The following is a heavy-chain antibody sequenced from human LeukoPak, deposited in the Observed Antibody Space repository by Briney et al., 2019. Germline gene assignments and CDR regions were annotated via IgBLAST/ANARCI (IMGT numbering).Heavy chain of an antibody. Sequence: GGSLRLSCAASGFIFRNYAMSWVRQAPGKGLEWVSAMTGSGDSTYYADSVKGRFTISRDNSKNTLYVEMNTLRAEDTAVYYCAKWGDYDILTGYYVTDFWGQGTLVTVSS. CDR1: GFIFRNYA. CDR2: MTGSGDST. J-gene: IGHJ4*02. V-gene: IGHV3-23*01. CDR3: AKWGDYDILTGYYVTDF. D-gene: IGHD3-9*01.